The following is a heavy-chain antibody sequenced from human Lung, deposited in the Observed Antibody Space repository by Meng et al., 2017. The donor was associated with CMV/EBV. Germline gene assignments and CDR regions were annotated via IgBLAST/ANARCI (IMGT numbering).Heavy chain of an antibody. V-gene: IGHV3-33*06. CDR3: TKDRVARWLAAEVDYYGMDA. Sequence: SCAPSGFIFSSYAMHWVRQAPGKGLEWVALVYYDGSNQYYSDSVRGRFNISRDNSKNTLFLQMNSLRGEDTGVYYCTKDRVARWLAAEVDYYGMDAXGQGXTVTDSS. CDR1: GFIFSSYA. J-gene: IGHJ6*02. CDR2: VYYDGSNQ. D-gene: IGHD6-19*01.